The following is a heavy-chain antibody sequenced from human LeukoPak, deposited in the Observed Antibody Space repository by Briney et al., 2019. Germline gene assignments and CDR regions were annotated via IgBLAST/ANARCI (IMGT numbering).Heavy chain of an antibody. Sequence: SETLSLTCTVSGGSISSGSYYWSWIRQPAGKGLEWIGRIYTSGSTNYNPSLKSRVTISVDTSKNQFSLKLSSVTAADTAVYYCAGGRYSGYDYRSGGFDPWGQGTLVTVSS. CDR3: AGGRYSGYDYRSGGFDP. J-gene: IGHJ5*02. V-gene: IGHV4-61*02. CDR2: IYTSGST. D-gene: IGHD5-12*01. CDR1: GGSISSGSYY.